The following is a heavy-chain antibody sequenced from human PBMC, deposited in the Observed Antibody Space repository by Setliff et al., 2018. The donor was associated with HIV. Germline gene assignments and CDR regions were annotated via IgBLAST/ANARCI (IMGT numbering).Heavy chain of an antibody. Sequence: SETLSLTCTVSGDSITSNSYYWGWIRQSPGKGLEWIGTMHHSGSTYYNPSLKSRVAIFIDTSKNQFSLRLSSVTAADTAVYYCARLHDYYGHRLDYWGQGAQVTVS. CDR3: ARLHDYYGHRLDY. D-gene: IGHD3-16*01. J-gene: IGHJ4*02. V-gene: IGHV4-39*01. CDR2: MHHSGST. CDR1: GDSITSNSYY.